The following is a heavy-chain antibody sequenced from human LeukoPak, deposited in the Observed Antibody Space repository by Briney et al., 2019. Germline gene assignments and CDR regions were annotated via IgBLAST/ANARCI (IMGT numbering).Heavy chain of an antibody. J-gene: IGHJ4*02. Sequence: GGSLRLSCAASGFTFDDYGMSWLRHAPGKGLEWVSGINWNGGSTGYADSVKGRFTISRDNAKNSLDLQRNSLRAEDAALYYCARFHDYSNYYFDYWGQGTLVTVSS. D-gene: IGHD4-11*01. V-gene: IGHV3-20*04. CDR2: INWNGGST. CDR3: ARFHDYSNYYFDY. CDR1: GFTFDDYG.